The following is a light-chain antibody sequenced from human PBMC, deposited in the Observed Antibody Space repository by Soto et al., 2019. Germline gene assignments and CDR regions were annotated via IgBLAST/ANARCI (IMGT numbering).Light chain of an antibody. CDR2: CAS. Sequence: EIVLTQSPATLSVSPGDRVTLSCRASQSVGSTLAWYQQKPGQPPRLLIRCASTRATGVPARFGGSGSGTEFTLTIHSLQSEDFAVYFCQHYSTWLSFGGGTKVEI. CDR1: QSVGST. CDR3: QHYSTWLS. V-gene: IGKV3-15*01. J-gene: IGKJ4*01.